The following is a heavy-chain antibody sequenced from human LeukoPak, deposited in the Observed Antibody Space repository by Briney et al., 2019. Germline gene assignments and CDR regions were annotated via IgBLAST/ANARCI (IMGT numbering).Heavy chain of an antibody. CDR2: VYYTGST. CDR1: GGSISSYY. CDR3: ARISSSNWYNERGAFDV. J-gene: IGHJ3*01. Sequence: PSETLSLTCTGSGGSISSYYWSWVRQPPGKGLEWIGLVYYTGSTNYSPSLKSRVTISVDTSKNQFSLKLRSVTAADTAVYYCARISSSNWYNERGAFDVWGQGTMVTVSS. V-gene: IGHV4-59*01. D-gene: IGHD6-13*01.